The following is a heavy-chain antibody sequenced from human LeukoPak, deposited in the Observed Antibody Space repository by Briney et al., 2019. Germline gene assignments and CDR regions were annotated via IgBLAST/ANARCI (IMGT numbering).Heavy chain of an antibody. J-gene: IGHJ4*02. D-gene: IGHD3-10*01. CDR1: DGSINGYY. CDR2: MYSGGTT. V-gene: IGHV4-59*08. Sequence: SETLSLTCTVSDGSINGYYWSWIRQPPGKGLDWIGYMYSGGTTNYSPSLKSRVTISVDTSKNQFSLKLSSVTAADTAVYYCADWPREDGSGSRWGQGTLVTVSS. CDR3: ADWPREDGSGSR.